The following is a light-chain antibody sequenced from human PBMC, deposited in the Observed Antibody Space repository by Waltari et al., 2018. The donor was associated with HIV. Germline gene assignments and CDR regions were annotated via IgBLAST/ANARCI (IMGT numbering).Light chain of an antibody. V-gene: IGKV4-1*01. Sequence: DLVMTPSPDSLPVSLGERVSINCKSSQRLLYTSNNKHFLAWYQQKPGQPPKLLIYWAFTRESGVPDRFSGSGSGTDFTLTISGLQADDVAIYYCQQYYTTPLTFGGGTKVEI. CDR1: QRLLYTSNNKHF. CDR3: QQYYTTPLT. CDR2: WAF. J-gene: IGKJ4*01.